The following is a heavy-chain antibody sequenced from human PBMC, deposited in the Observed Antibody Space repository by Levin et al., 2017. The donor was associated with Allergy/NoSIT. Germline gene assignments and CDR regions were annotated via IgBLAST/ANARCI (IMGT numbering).Heavy chain of an antibody. CDR3: ARTRTDFWSGYYLDY. CDR1: KFTFSDYY. J-gene: IGHJ4*02. CDR2: ISNSGSTI. V-gene: IGHV3-11*01. Sequence: GGSLRLSCAASKFTFSDYYMSWIRQAPGKGLEWVSYISNSGSTIYYTDSVKGRFTISRDNAKNSLYLQMNSLRAEDTAIYYCARTRTDFWSGYYLDYWGQGTLVTVSS. D-gene: IGHD3-3*01.